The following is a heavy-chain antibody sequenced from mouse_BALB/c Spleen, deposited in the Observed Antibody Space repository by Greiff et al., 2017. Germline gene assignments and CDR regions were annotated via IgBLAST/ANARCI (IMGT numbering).Heavy chain of an antibody. D-gene: IGHD1-1*01. CDR3: ARDRGYYGSSHRYFDV. J-gene: IGHJ1*01. CDR2: IWGDGST. Sequence: VKVVESGPGLVAPSQSLSITCTVSGFSLTGYGVNWVRQPPGKGLEWLGMIWGDGSTDYNSALKSRLSISKDNSKSQVFLKMNSLQTDDTARYYCARDRGYYGSSHRYFDVWGAGTTVTVSS. CDR1: GFSLTGYG. V-gene: IGHV2-6-7*01.